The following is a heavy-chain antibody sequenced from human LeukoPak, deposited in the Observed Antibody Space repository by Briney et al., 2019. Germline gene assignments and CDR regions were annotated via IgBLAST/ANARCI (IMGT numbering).Heavy chain of an antibody. Sequence: ASVKVSCKASGYTFTHYRLHWVRQAHGQGLEWMGWVNPDSGATNYQQNFQGRVTMTRDTSISTVYMELSRLRSDDTAVYYCARENCYSDYWGQGTLVTVPS. V-gene: IGHV1-2*02. J-gene: IGHJ4*02. CDR3: ARENCYSDY. D-gene: IGHD1-1*01. CDR1: GYTFTHYR. CDR2: VNPDSGAT.